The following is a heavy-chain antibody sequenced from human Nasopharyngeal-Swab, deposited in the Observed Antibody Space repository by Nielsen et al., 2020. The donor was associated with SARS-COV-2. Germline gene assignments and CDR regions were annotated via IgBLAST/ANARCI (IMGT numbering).Heavy chain of an antibody. Sequence: GESLEISCAASGFTFDDYDMHWVRQAPGKGLEWVAVISGDSESTHYADSVKGRFTISRDNSKNSLYLQMNSLRTDDTALYYCAKVDFWSNYMDVWGEGTTVTVSS. D-gene: IGHD3-3*01. V-gene: IGHV3-43*02. CDR3: AKVDFWSNYMDV. CDR2: ISGDSEST. CDR1: GFTFDDYD. J-gene: IGHJ6*03.